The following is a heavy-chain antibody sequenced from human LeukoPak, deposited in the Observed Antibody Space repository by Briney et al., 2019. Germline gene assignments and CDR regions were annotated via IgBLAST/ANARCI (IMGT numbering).Heavy chain of an antibody. V-gene: IGHV1-18*01. D-gene: IGHD2-2*01. CDR1: GYTFTSYG. Sequence: ASVKVSCKASGYTFTSYGISWVRQAPGQGLEWMGWISAYNGNTNYAQKLQGRVTMTTDTSTSTAYMELRSLRSDDTAVYYCARDLNSGYCNSTSCYPWGYYYYHYMDVWGKGTTVTVSS. CDR2: ISAYNGNT. CDR3: ARDLNSGYCNSTSCYPWGYYYYHYMDV. J-gene: IGHJ6*03.